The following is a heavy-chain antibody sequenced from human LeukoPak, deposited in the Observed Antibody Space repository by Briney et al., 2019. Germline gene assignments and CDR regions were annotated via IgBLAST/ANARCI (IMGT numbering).Heavy chain of an antibody. CDR3: ARGYSSSSYYH. V-gene: IGHV1-2*02. CDR2: LNPDSGVT. Sequence: ASVKVSCEASGFTFTGYFIHWVRQAPGQGLEWMGWLNPDSGVTLYAQRFQGRVTMTRDTSISTAYMDLSRLRSDDAAVYYCARGYSSSSYYHWGQGTLVTVSS. J-gene: IGHJ4*02. CDR1: GFTFTGYF. D-gene: IGHD6-13*01.